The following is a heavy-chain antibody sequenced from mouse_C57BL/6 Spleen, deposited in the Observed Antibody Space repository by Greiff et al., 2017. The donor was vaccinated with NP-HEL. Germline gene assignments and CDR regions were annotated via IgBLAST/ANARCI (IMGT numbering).Heavy chain of an antibody. CDR1: LYSFTNYL. V-gene: IGHV1-54*01. CDR3: ARGPSSYSNYGDY. D-gene: IGHD2-5*01. J-gene: IGHJ2*01. Sequence: VHVKQSGAELVIPFPSFPFSFPSSLYSFTNYLIEWVKQRPGQGLEWIGVINPGSGGTNYNEKFKGKATLTADKSSSTAYMQLSSLTSEDSAVYFCARGPSSYSNYGDYWGQGTTLTVSS. CDR2: INPGSGGT.